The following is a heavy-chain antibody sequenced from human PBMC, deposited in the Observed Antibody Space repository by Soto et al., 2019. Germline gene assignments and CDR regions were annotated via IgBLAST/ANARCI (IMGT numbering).Heavy chain of an antibody. Sequence: PSETLSLTCAVYGGSFSVYYWSWIRQPPGKGLEWIGEINHSGSTNYNPSLKSRVTISVDTSKNQFSLKLSSVTAADTAVYYCARPNYDFWSGYYTGHAFDIWGQGTMVTVSS. CDR3: ARPNYDFWSGYYTGHAFDI. V-gene: IGHV4-34*01. D-gene: IGHD3-3*01. J-gene: IGHJ3*02. CDR1: GGSFSVYY. CDR2: INHSGST.